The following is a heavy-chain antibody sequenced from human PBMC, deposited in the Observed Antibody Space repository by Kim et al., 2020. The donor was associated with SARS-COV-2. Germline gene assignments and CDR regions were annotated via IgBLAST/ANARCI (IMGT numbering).Heavy chain of an antibody. CDR2: INPDGSGR. CDR1: GFTFSSYW. J-gene: IGHJ4*02. D-gene: IGHD4-4*01. CDR3: ARDYSPPPETARFDY. Sequence: GGSLRLSCAASGFTFSSYWMSWVRQAPGQGLEWVANINPDGSGRYYVDSVKGRFTISRDNAKKSLYLQMNSLRAEDTAVYYCARDYSPPPETARFDYWGQGTLITVSS. V-gene: IGHV3-7*01.